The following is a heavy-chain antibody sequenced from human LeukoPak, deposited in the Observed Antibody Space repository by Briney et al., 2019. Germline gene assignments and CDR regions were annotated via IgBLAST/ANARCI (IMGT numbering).Heavy chain of an antibody. CDR3: ARVQLWFGTFDY. D-gene: IGHD5-18*01. V-gene: IGHV4-34*01. Sequence: SETLSLTCAVYGGSFSGYYWSWTRQPPGKGLEWIGEINHSGSTNYNPSLKSRVTISVDTSKNQFSLKLSSVTAADTAVYYCARVQLWFGTFDYWGQGTLVTVSS. J-gene: IGHJ4*02. CDR1: GGSFSGYY. CDR2: INHSGST.